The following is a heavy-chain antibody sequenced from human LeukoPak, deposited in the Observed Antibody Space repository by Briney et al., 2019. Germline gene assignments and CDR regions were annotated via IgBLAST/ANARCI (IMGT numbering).Heavy chain of an antibody. CDR3: ARDFPYRKAFDI. Sequence: SETLSLTCTVSGGSISSYYWSWIRQPPGKGLEWIGYIYYSGSTNYNPSLKSRVTISVDTSKNQFSLKLSSVTAADTAVYYCARDFPYRKAFDIWGQGTMVTVSS. J-gene: IGHJ3*02. D-gene: IGHD3-16*02. CDR2: IYYSGST. V-gene: IGHV4-59*01. CDR1: GGSISSYY.